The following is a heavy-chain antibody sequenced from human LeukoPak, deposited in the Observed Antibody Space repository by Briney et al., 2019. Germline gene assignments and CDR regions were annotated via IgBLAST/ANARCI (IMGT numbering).Heavy chain of an antibody. CDR1: GGSISSGSYY. Sequence: SETLSLTCTVSGGSISSGSYYWSWLRQPAGKGLEWIGRIYTSGSTNYNPSLKSRVTISVDTSKNQFSLKLSSVTAADTAVYYCAREELEIDPWGQGTLVTVSS. J-gene: IGHJ5*02. V-gene: IGHV4-61*02. D-gene: IGHD1-26*01. CDR3: AREELEIDP. CDR2: IYTSGST.